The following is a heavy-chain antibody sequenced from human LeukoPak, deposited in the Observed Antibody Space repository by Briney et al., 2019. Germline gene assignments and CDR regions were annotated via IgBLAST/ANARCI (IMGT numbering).Heavy chain of an antibody. J-gene: IGHJ6*02. CDR2: IYYSGST. CDR3: ARDYYDSSGLRYYYGMDV. Sequence: SETLSLTCTVSGGSISSYYWSWIRQPPGKGLEWIGYIYYSGSTNYNPSLKSRVTISVDTSKNQFSLKLSSVTAADTAVYYCARDYYDSSGLRYYYGMDVWGQGTTVTVSS. V-gene: IGHV4-59*01. D-gene: IGHD3-22*01. CDR1: GGSISSYY.